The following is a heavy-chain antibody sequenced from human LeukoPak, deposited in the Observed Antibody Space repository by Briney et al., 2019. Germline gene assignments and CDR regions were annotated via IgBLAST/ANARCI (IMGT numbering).Heavy chain of an antibody. Sequence: GGSLRLSCAASGFTFSSYDMHWVRQATGKGLEWVSSISSSSSYIYYADSVKGRFIISRDNAKNSLYLQMNSLRAEDTALYYCARDPARYYDGSDYHQFDFWGQGTLVTVSS. CDR1: GFTFSSYD. CDR2: ISSSSSYI. D-gene: IGHD3-22*01. V-gene: IGHV3-21*01. CDR3: ARDPARYYDGSDYHQFDF. J-gene: IGHJ4*02.